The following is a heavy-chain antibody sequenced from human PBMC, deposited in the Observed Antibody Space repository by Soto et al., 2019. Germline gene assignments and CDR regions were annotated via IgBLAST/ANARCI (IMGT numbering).Heavy chain of an antibody. CDR2: INHSGST. CDR3: ARGCLLWVGELFCAEYFQH. Sequence: SVTLSHTSAVFGGSFRGYYWRWISQPPGKGLEWIGEINHSGSTNYNPSLKSRVTISVDTSKNQFSLKLSSVTAADTAVYYCARGCLLWVGELFCAEYFQHWGQGTLVTVSS. D-gene: IGHD3-10*01. V-gene: IGHV4-34*01. CDR1: GGSFRGYY. J-gene: IGHJ1*01.